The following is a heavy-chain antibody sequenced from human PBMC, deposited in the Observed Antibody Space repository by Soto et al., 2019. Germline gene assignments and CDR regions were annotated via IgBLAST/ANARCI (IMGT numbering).Heavy chain of an antibody. Sequence: ASVKLYCKASGYKFTTYFIHWVRQAPGQGLEWMGMIHPSGDTGYAQKFRGRVTMTIDTSTTTAYMELRNLTSEDTAVYFSVRGYCTTSPLSGHLQFWGNGTLVTVAS. V-gene: IGHV1-46*01. CDR1: GYKFTTYF. J-gene: IGHJ1*01. CDR2: IHPSGDT. CDR3: VRGYCTTSPLSGHLQF. D-gene: IGHD2-15*01.